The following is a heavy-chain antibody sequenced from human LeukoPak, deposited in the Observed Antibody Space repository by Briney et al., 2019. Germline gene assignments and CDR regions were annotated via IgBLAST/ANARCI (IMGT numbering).Heavy chain of an antibody. D-gene: IGHD3-9*01. CDR3: ANSDYDILTGYYGFDP. Sequence: GASVKVSCKASGYTFTSYAMNWVRQAPGQGLEWMGWINTNTGNPTYAQGFTGRFVFSLDTSVSTAYLQISSLKAEDTAVYYCANSDYDILTGYYGFDPWGQGTLVTVSS. V-gene: IGHV7-4-1*02. CDR1: GYTFTSYA. J-gene: IGHJ5*02. CDR2: INTNTGNP.